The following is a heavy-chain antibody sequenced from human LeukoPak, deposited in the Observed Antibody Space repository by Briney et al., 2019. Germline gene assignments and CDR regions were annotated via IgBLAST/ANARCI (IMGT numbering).Heavy chain of an antibody. CDR3: ARDQIAARPLCYMDV. J-gene: IGHJ6*03. D-gene: IGHD6-6*01. CDR2: INPSGGST. CDR1: GYTFTSYY. V-gene: IGHV1-46*01. Sequence: ASVKVSCKASGYTFTSYYMHWVRQAPGQGLEWMGIINPSGGSTSYAQKFQSRVTMTRDMSTSTVYMELSSLRSEDTAVYYCARDQIAARPLCYMDVWGKGTTVTVSS.